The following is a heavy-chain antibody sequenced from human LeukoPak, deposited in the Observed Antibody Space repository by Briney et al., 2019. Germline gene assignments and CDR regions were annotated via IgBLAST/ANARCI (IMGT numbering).Heavy chain of an antibody. CDR3: ARSDGIRGKYLLDY. D-gene: IGHD2-2*01. CDR2: AYYSAIT. Sequence: SETLSLTCTVSGVSITTYYWTSIRQPPGKGLEWIGYAYYSAITNYNPSLRNRVTISLDTSKNQSSLKLTSVTAADTALYYCARSDGIRGKYLLDYWGQGSLVTVSS. V-gene: IGHV4-59*08. J-gene: IGHJ4*02. CDR1: GVSITTYY.